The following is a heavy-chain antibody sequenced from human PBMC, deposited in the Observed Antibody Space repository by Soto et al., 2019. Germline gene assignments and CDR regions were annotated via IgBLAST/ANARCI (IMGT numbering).Heavy chain of an antibody. CDR1: GGTFSSYS. V-gene: IGHV1-69*02. J-gene: IGHJ5*02. D-gene: IGHD2-2*01. CDR3: ARGGAVVVPGAVDRHNWFDP. CDR2: VIPIVGMA. Sequence: QVQLVQSGAEVKKPGSSVKVSCEASGGTFSSYSFSWVRQAPGQGLEWMGRVIPIVGMANYAQKFQGRVTITADKSTSTVYMELSSLRSEDTAVYYCARGGAVVVPGAVDRHNWFDPWGQGTLVTVSS.